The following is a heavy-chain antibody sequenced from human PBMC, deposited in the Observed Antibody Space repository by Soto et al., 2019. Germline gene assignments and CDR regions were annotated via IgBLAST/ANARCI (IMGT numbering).Heavy chain of an antibody. V-gene: IGHV1-69*01. D-gene: IGHD2-15*01. J-gene: IGHJ3*02. CDR1: GGTFSSYA. Sequence: QVQLVQSGAEVKKPGSSVKVSCKASGGTFSSYAISWVRQAPGQGLEWMGGIIPIFGTANYAQKFQGRVTITADESTITAYMELSSLRSEDTAVYYCAKLGYCSGGSCPTDAFDIWGQGTMVTVSS. CDR2: IIPIFGTA. CDR3: AKLGYCSGGSCPTDAFDI.